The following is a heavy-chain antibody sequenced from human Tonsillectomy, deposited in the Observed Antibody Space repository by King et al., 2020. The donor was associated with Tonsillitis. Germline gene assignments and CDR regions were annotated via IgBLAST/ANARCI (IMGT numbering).Heavy chain of an antibody. V-gene: IGHV1-69*01. CDR1: GGTFSNYA. D-gene: IGHD6-13*01. Sequence: VQLVESGAEVKKPGSSVKVSCKASGGTFSNYAISWVRQAPGQGLDWMGGIIPMFGTANYAQKFQGRVTITADESTSTAYMEMSSLRSEDTAVYFCSRGESSTSPYYFEYWGQGTLVTVSS. CDR3: SRGESSTSPYYFEY. J-gene: IGHJ4*02. CDR2: IIPMFGTA.